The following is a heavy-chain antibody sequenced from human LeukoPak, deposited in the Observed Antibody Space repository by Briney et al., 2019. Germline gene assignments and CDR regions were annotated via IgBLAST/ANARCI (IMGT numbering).Heavy chain of an antibody. CDR3: ARSPTGFGSHFDY. CDR2: IIPILGIA. D-gene: IGHD1-26*01. CDR1: GGTFSSYA. V-gene: IGHV1-69*04. J-gene: IGHJ4*02. Sequence: SVKVSCKASGGTFSSYAISWVRQAPGQGLEWMGRIIPILGIANYAQKFQGRVTITADKSTSTAYMELSSLRSEDTAVYYCARSPTGFGSHFDYWGRGTLVTVSS.